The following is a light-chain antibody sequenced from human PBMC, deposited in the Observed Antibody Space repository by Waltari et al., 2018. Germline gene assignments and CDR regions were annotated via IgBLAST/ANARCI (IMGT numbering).Light chain of an antibody. CDR3: GTWESSLSGAV. Sequence: QSVLTQPPSVSAAPGQRVTISCSGGSSNIGNNYVSWYRQFPGTAPKLLSKENTERPSGMPGRFSGSKSGTSATLDITGLQAGDEADYYCGTWESSLSGAVFGGGTHLTVL. J-gene: IGLJ7*01. CDR2: ENT. CDR1: SSNIGNNY. V-gene: IGLV1-51*02.